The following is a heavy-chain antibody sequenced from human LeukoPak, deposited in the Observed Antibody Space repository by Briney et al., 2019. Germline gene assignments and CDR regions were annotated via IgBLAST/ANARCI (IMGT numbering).Heavy chain of an antibody. CDR3: AREGYSSGWYPVGFDY. CDR1: RYTVTSYG. Sequence: SEKVSCKASRYTVTSYGINWVRQARGQGLEWMGWISAYNGNTNYAQKLQSRVTMTTDTSKSTAYMELRSLRSDDTAVYYCAREGYSSGWYPVGFDYWGQGTLVTVSS. J-gene: IGHJ4*02. CDR2: ISAYNGNT. V-gene: IGHV1-18*01. D-gene: IGHD6-19*01.